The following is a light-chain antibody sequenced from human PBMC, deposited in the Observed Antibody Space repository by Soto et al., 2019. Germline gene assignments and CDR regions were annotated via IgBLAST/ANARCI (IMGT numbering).Light chain of an antibody. CDR1: SSNIGAGYD. J-gene: IGLJ2*01. V-gene: IGLV1-40*01. CDR3: QSYDSSLSVVV. CDR2: GNS. Sequence: QSVLTQPPSVSGAPGQRVTISCTGSSSNIGAGYDVHWYQQLPGTAPKLIIYGNSNRLSGVPDRFSGSKSGTSASLAITGLQAEDEADYYCQSYDSSLSVVVFGGGTKLTVL.